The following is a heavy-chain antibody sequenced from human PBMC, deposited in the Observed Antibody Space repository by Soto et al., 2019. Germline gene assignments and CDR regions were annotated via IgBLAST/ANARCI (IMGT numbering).Heavy chain of an antibody. CDR3: ARGYRSSGTFSDWFDP. Sequence: QLQLQESGSGLVKPSQTLSLTCTVSGGSISTGGYSWSWIRQAPGRGLEWIGYIYQSGKTYYNPSLRSRVTISADNTNNHISLNLNSVTAADTAVYDCARGYRSSGTFSDWFDPWGQGTLVTVSS. J-gene: IGHJ5*02. CDR1: GGSISTGGYS. D-gene: IGHD1-1*01. CDR2: IYQSGKT. V-gene: IGHV4-30-2*01.